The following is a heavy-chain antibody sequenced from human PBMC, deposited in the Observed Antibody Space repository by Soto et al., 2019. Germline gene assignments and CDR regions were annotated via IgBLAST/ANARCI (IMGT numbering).Heavy chain of an antibody. CDR1: GFTFSSYA. V-gene: IGHV3-23*01. CDR3: AINAVPSSSWYITIPSNFDY. D-gene: IGHD6-13*01. CDR2: IGGSGDST. J-gene: IGHJ4*02. Sequence: PGGSLRLSCAASGFTFSSYAMSWVRQAPGKGLGWVSAIGGSGDSTYYADSVKGRFTISRDNSKNTLYLQMNSLRAEDTAVYYCAINAVPSSSWYITIPSNFDYWGQGTLVTVSS.